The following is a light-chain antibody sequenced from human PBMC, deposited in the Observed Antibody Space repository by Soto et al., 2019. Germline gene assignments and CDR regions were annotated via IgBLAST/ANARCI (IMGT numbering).Light chain of an antibody. J-gene: IGKJ2*01. CDR3: QQYGSSPQT. Sequence: EIVLTQSPGTLSLSPGGGATLSCRASQSVSTNYLAWYQQKPGQAPRLLIYGASSRATGIPDRFSGSGSGTDFTLTISRLEPEDVALYYWQQYGSSPQTFGQGTKLEIK. CDR1: QSVSTNY. CDR2: GAS. V-gene: IGKV3-20*01.